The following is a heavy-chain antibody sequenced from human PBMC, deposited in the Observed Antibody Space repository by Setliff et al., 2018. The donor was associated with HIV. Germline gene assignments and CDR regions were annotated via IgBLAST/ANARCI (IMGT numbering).Heavy chain of an antibody. V-gene: IGHV3-66*01. J-gene: IGHJ4*02. CDR3: AKELAASGLGYFDS. Sequence: LRLSCAASGFTVSNDYMSWVRQAPGRGLEWVSVIHSGGSTYYADSVKGRFIISRDNSKNTLYLQMNSLRAEDTAEYYCAKELAASGLGYFDSWGRGILVTVPQ. D-gene: IGHD3-22*01. CDR1: GFTVSNDY. CDR2: IHSGGST.